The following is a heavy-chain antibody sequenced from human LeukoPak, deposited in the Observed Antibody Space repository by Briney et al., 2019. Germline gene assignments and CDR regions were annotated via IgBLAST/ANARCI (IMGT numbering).Heavy chain of an antibody. CDR1: GGTFSSYA. V-gene: IGHV1-69*13. CDR3: ASAHYCSSTSCQPQAIDY. Sequence: SVKVSCKASGGTFSSYAICWVRQAPGQGLEWMGGIIPTFGTANYAQKFQGRVTITADESTSTAYMELSSLRSEDTAVYYCASAHYCSSTSCQPQAIDYWGQGTLVTVSS. J-gene: IGHJ4*02. D-gene: IGHD2-2*01. CDR2: IIPTFGTA.